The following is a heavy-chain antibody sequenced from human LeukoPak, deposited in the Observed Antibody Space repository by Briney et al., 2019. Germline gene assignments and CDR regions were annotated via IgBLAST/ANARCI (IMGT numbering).Heavy chain of an antibody. J-gene: IGHJ3*02. CDR3: AANERLTDAFDI. V-gene: IGHV3-48*03. Sequence: GGSLRLSCAASGFTFSSYEMNWVRQAPGKGLEWVSYISSSGSTIYYADSVKGRFTISRDNAKNSLYLQMNSLRAEDTAVYYCAANERLTDAFDIWGQGTMLTVSS. CDR2: ISSSGSTI. D-gene: IGHD1-1*01. CDR1: GFTFSSYE.